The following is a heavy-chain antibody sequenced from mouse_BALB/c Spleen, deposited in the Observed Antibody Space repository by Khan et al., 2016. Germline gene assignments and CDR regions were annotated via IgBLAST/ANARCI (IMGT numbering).Heavy chain of an antibody. CDR3: AREGNYFDY. J-gene: IGHJ2*01. CDR1: GYTFTSYN. Sequence: QVQLQQPGAELVKPGASVKMSCKASGYTFTSYNMHWVKQTPGQGLEWIGAIYPGNGDTSYNQKFTGKATLTADKSSSTAYMQLSSLTSEDSAVYYCAREGNYFDYWGQGTTLTVSS. D-gene: IGHD2-14*01. V-gene: IGHV1-12*01. CDR2: IYPGNGDT.